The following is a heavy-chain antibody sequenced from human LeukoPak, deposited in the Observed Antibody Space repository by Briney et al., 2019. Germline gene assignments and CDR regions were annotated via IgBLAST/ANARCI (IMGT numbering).Heavy chain of an antibody. J-gene: IGHJ4*02. CDR1: GGSISSYY. Sequence: PSETLSLTCTVSGGSISSYYWSWIRQPAGKGLEWIGYIYYSGSTNYNPSLKSRVTISVDTSKNQFSLKLSSVTAADTAVYYCARVVVRGVRGRYFDYWGQGTLVTVSS. CDR2: IYYSGST. V-gene: IGHV4-59*01. D-gene: IGHD3-10*01. CDR3: ARVVVRGVRGRYFDY.